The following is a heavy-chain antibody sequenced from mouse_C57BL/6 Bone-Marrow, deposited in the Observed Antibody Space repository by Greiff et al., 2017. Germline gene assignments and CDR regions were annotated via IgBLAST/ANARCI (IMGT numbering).Heavy chain of an antibody. CDR2: SRNKANDYTT. J-gene: IGHJ3*01. Sequence: EVQGVESGGGLVQSGRSLRLSCATSGFTFSDFYMEWVRQAPGKGLEWIAASRNKANDYTTEYSASVKGRFIVSSDTSQSILYLQMNALGAEDTAIYYCARDDYYGSSPFAYWGQGTLVTVSA. CDR3: ARDDYYGSSPFAY. D-gene: IGHD1-1*01. V-gene: IGHV7-1*01. CDR1: GFTFSDFY.